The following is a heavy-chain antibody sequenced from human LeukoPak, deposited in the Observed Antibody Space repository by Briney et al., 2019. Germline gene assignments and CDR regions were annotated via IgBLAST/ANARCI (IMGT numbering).Heavy chain of an antibody. J-gene: IGHJ6*02. D-gene: IGHD4-17*01. CDR3: AREDYDDYGLDV. CDR1: GGTFRNYA. Sequence: SVKVSCQASGGTFRNYAVSWVRQAPGQGLEWMGGIIPLFGTPNYAQKFQDRVTITMDESTSTAYLELSSLRSGDTAVYYCAREDYDDYGLDVWGQGTTVTVSS. CDR2: IIPLFGTP. V-gene: IGHV1-69*05.